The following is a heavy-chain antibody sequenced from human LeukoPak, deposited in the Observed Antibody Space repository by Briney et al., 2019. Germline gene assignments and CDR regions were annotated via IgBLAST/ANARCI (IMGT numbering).Heavy chain of an antibody. CDR1: GGSISSYF. J-gene: IGHJ3*02. D-gene: IGHD3-22*01. CDR2: IYYCGST. CDR3: ARVQDATYYYDSIGDDAFDI. V-gene: IGHV4-59*01. Sequence: SETLSLTCAVSGGSISSYFWSSIRQPPGKGLEWIGYIYYCGSTNYNPSLKSRVTISVDTSKNQFSLKLSSVTAADTAVYYCARVQDATYYYDSIGDDAFDIWGQGTMVTVSS.